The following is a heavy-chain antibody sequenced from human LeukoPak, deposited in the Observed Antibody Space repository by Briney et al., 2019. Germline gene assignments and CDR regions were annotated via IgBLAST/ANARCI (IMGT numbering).Heavy chain of an antibody. V-gene: IGHV3-74*03. CDR1: GFSFSNYW. D-gene: IGHD7-27*01. CDR2: INSDGSTT. J-gene: IGHJ3*02. Sequence: GGSLRLSCAASGFSFSNYWMCWVRQAPGKGLVCVSRINSDGSTTTYADSVKGRFTISRDNAKNTLYLQMNSLRAEDSALYYCARIRESLGLGAFDIWGQGTMVTVSS. CDR3: ARIRESLGLGAFDI.